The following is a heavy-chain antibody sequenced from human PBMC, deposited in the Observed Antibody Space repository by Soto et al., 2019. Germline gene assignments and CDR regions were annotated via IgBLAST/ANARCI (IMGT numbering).Heavy chain of an antibody. J-gene: IGHJ6*02. Sequence: WETLSLTCTVSGGSVSSGSYYWSWIRQPPGKGLEWIGYIYYSGSTNYNPSLKSRVTISVDTSKNQFSLKLSSVTAADTAVYYCATRLRYSYGYYYYGMDVWGQGTTVTVSS. D-gene: IGHD5-18*01. CDR3: ATRLRYSYGYYYYGMDV. CDR2: IYYSGST. CDR1: GGSVSSGSYY. V-gene: IGHV4-61*01.